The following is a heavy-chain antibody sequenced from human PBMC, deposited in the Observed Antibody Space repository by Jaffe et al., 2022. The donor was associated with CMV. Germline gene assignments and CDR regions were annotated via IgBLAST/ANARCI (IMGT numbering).Heavy chain of an antibody. Sequence: QVQLVESGGGVVQPGRSLRLSCAASGFTFSSYGMHWVRQAPGKGLEWVAVIWYDGSNKYYADSVKGRFTISRDNSKNTLYLQMNSLRAEDTAVYYCAREGNYYGDSPYWYFDLWGRGTLVTVSS. J-gene: IGHJ2*01. D-gene: IGHD4-17*01. CDR3: AREGNYYGDSPYWYFDL. CDR1: GFTFSSYG. V-gene: IGHV3-33*01. CDR2: IWYDGSNK.